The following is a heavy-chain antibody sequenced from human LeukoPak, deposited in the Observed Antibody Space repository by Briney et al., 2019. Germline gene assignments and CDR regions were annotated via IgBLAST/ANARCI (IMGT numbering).Heavy chain of an antibody. Sequence: ASETLSLTCTVSGGSISSYYWSWIRQPPGKGLEWIGYIYYSGSTYYNPSLKSRVTISVDTSKNQFSLKLSSVTAADTAVYYCAREPYDSSGYVNWFDPWGQGTLVTVSS. CDR2: IYYSGST. CDR1: GGSISSYY. D-gene: IGHD3-22*01. V-gene: IGHV4-59*12. J-gene: IGHJ5*02. CDR3: AREPYDSSGYVNWFDP.